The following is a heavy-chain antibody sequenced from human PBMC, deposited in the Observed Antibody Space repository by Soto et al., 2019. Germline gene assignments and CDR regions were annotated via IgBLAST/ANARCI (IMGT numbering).Heavy chain of an antibody. J-gene: IGHJ4*02. CDR1: GGSISSGGYY. V-gene: IGHV4-31*03. Sequence: QVQLQESGPGLVKPSQTLSLTCTVSGGSISSGGYYWSWIRQHPGKGLEWLGYIYYSGSTYYNPSLKSRVTISVDTSKNQFSLKLSSVTAADTAVYYCARADCSSTSCLVGYFDYWGQGTLVTVSS. CDR3: ARADCSSTSCLVGYFDY. CDR2: IYYSGST. D-gene: IGHD2-2*01.